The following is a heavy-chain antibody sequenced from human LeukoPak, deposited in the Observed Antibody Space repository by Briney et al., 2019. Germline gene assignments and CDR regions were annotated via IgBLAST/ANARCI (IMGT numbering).Heavy chain of an antibody. D-gene: IGHD3-9*01. Sequence: GASVKVSCKASGYTFNDYYMHWVRQAPGQGLEWMGWINPNSGATSYAERFQGRVTMTRDTSISTAYMELSRLRSDDTAVYYCAREYYDILTGSSFRSYFDYWGQGTLVTVSS. V-gene: IGHV1-2*02. CDR3: AREYYDILTGSSFRSYFDY. CDR1: GYTFNDYY. CDR2: INPNSGAT. J-gene: IGHJ4*02.